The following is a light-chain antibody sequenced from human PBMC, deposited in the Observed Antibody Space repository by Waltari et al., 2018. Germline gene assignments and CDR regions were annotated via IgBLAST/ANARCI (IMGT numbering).Light chain of an antibody. CDR3: QQYNTYSGT. V-gene: IGKV1-5*03. Sequence: DIQMTQSPSTLSASVGDRVPITCRASQSISGYLAWYQQKPGKAPKLLIYKASSLESGVPSRFSGSGSGTEFTLTISSLQPDDLATYYCQQYNTYSGTFGQGTTVEVK. J-gene: IGKJ1*01. CDR2: KAS. CDR1: QSISGY.